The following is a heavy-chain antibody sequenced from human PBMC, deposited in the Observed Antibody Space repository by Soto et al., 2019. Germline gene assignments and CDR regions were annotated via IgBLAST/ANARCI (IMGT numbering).Heavy chain of an antibody. V-gene: IGHV3-30*18. J-gene: IGHJ4*02. D-gene: IGHD2-15*01. CDR3: AKGYGGNSFSLDY. CDR1: GFIFSNYG. Sequence: QVQLVESGGGVVQPGRSLRLSCAASGFIFSNYGMYWVRQAPGKGLEWVALISYDGSSQYYADSVKGRFTISRDNSKSTLDLQINSLRVEDTAIYYCAKGYGGNSFSLDYWGPGTLVTVSS. CDR2: ISYDGSSQ.